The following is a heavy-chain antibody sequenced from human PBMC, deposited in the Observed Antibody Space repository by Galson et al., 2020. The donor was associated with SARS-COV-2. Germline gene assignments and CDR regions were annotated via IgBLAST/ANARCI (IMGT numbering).Heavy chain of an antibody. Sequence: SETLSLSCTVSGGSISSHHWSWIRQPPGKGLEWIGYIYSSGRTNYSPSLKSRVTISVDTSKNQFSLKLSSVTAADTAVYYCARVSSTSSLYYYYYYMDVWGKGTTVTVSS. CDR1: GGSISSHH. CDR2: IYSSGRT. V-gene: IGHV4-59*11. J-gene: IGHJ6*03. CDR3: ARVSSTSSLYYYYYYMDV. D-gene: IGHD6-6*01.